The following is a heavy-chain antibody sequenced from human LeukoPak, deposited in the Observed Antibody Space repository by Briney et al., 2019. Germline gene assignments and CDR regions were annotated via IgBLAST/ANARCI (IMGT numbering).Heavy chain of an antibody. CDR1: GFTFSSYG. Sequence: GGSLRLSCAASGFTFSSYGMHWVRQAPGKGLEWGAFIRYDGSNKYHADSVKGRFTISRDNSKNTLYLQMNSLRAEDTAVYYCAKDPRHDYGDYGYFDYWGQGTLVTVSS. D-gene: IGHD4-17*01. CDR3: AKDPRHDYGDYGYFDY. CDR2: IRYDGSNK. V-gene: IGHV3-30*02. J-gene: IGHJ4*02.